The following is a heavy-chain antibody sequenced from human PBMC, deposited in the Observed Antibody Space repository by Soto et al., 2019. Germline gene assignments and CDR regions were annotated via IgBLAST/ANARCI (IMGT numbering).Heavy chain of an antibody. V-gene: IGHV3-48*01. CDR1: GFTFSSYS. Sequence: GGSLRLSCAASGFTFSSYSMNWVRQAPGKGLEWVSYISSSSNTIYYADSVKGRFTISRDKSKNTLYLQMNSLRAEDTAVYYCARTTYSSSWFYYYYGMDVWGQGTTVTVSS. J-gene: IGHJ6*02. D-gene: IGHD6-13*01. CDR2: ISSSSNTI. CDR3: ARTTYSSSWFYYYYGMDV.